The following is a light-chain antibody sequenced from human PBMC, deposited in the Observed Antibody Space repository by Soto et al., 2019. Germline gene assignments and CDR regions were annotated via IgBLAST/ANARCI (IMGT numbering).Light chain of an antibody. Sequence: EVVLTQSPATLSLSPGERATVSCRASQNVITYLAWYQLKPGQAPRLLIYDASNRATGIPARFSGSGSVTDFTLTISSLEPEDSAVYYCQQRDDWTWTFGQGTKVEIK. CDR3: QQRDDWTWT. CDR1: QNVITY. V-gene: IGKV3-11*01. J-gene: IGKJ1*01. CDR2: DAS.